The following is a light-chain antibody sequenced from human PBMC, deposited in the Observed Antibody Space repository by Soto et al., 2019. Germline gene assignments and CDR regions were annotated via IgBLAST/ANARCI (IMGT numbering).Light chain of an antibody. CDR2: SSS. Sequence: EVVLTRSPGTLSLSPGERATLSCRASQSVSNKYLAWYQQKPGQAPRLLIFSSSDRATGIPDRFSGSGSGTDFTLTISRLEPEDFAVYYCQQYGSSPPYTFGQGTKLEIK. V-gene: IGKV3-20*01. CDR3: QQYGSSPPYT. CDR1: QSVSNKY. J-gene: IGKJ2*01.